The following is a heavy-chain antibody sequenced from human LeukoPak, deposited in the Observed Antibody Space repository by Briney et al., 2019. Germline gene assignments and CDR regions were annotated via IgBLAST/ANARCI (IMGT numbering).Heavy chain of an antibody. D-gene: IGHD2-21*01. CDR2: IYSGGST. V-gene: IGHV3-53*01. J-gene: IGHJ6*02. CDR3: ARSGEEYYYYGMDV. Sequence: AGGSLRLSCAASGFTVSSNYMSWVRQAPGKGLEWVSVIYSGGSTHYADSVKGRFTISRDNSKNTLYLQMNSLRAEDTAVYYCARSGEEYYYYGMDVWGQGTTVTVSS. CDR1: GFTVSSNY.